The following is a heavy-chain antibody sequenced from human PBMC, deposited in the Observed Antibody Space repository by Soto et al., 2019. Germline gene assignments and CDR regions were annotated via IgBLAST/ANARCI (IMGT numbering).Heavy chain of an antibody. D-gene: IGHD3-22*01. CDR2: IIPIFGTA. J-gene: IGHJ4*02. Sequence: SVKVSCKASGGTFSSYAISWVRQAPGQGLEWMGGIIPIFGTANYAQKFQGRVTITADESTSTAYMELSSLRSEDTAVYYCAREATFAMIAFYWGQGTLVTVSS. CDR1: GGTFSSYA. V-gene: IGHV1-69*13. CDR3: AREATFAMIAFY.